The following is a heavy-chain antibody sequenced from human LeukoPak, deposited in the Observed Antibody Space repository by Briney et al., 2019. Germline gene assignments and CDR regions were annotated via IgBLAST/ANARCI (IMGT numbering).Heavy chain of an antibody. CDR3: VMQRDGYNWGFDY. CDR2: IYNTETA. Sequence: SETLSLTCTVSGGSINSYYWSWIRQPPGKGLEWIGYIYNTETANYNPSLESRVTISVYTSGNQFSLKLSSVTAADTAVYYCVMQRDGYNWGFDYWGQGTLVTVSS. CDR1: GGSINSYY. D-gene: IGHD5-24*01. J-gene: IGHJ4*02. V-gene: IGHV4-59*01.